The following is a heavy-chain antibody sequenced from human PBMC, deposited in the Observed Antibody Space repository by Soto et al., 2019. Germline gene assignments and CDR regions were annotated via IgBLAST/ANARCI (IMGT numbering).Heavy chain of an antibody. CDR3: ATDDMNRGRFDY. CDR2: ININRGDV. CDR1: GHTSTDNG. V-gene: IGHV1-18*01. J-gene: IGHJ4*01. Sequence: GASVKVSCKASGHTSTDNGISWVRRAPGQGLEWMGWININRGDVNHAPKFQGRVTLTTDTSTTTAYMELRSLRLDDTAVYFCATDDMNRGRFDYWGHGTLVTVSP.